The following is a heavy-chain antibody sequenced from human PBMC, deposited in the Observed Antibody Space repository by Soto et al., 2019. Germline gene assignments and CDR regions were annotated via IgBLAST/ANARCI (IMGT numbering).Heavy chain of an antibody. CDR1: GFTFRSFT. V-gene: IGHV3-21*01. CDR3: TRDASRDSSARGWFDP. J-gene: IGHJ5*02. D-gene: IGHD6-13*01. Sequence: GGSLRLSCAASGFTFRSFTMNWVRQAPGKGLEWVSTISSTSAYIYYTDAVRGRFTISRDNAKNSLHLQMNSLRAEDTAVYYCTRDASRDSSARGWFDPWGPGTLVTVSS. CDR2: ISSTSAYI.